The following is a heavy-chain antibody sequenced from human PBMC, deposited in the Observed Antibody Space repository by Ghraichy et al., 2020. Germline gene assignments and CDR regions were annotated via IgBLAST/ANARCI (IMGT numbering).Heavy chain of an antibody. Sequence: GGSLRLSCAASGFTFSSYGMHWVRQAPGKGLEWVAVISYDGSNKYYADSVKGRFTISRDNSKNTLYLQMNSLRAEDTAVYYCAKDLNYDFWSGGRYYGMDVWGQGTTVTVSS. J-gene: IGHJ6*02. CDR2: ISYDGSNK. V-gene: IGHV3-30*18. CDR1: GFTFSSYG. D-gene: IGHD3-3*01. CDR3: AKDLNYDFWSGGRYYGMDV.